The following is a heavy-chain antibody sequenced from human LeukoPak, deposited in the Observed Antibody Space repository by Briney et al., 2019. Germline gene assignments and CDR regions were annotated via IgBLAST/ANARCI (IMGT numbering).Heavy chain of an antibody. D-gene: IGHD2-21*02. CDR1: GFTFSNYA. V-gene: IGHV3-23*01. J-gene: IGHJ4*02. Sequence: PAGTLRLTCAVSGFTFSNYAMNWVRQAPGKGLEWVSVISGSGDNSYYADSVRCRITVLEDNFKKTLFVQMKSLSAEGTAVYYCAKDFVVVPGNVNYFDSWGQGTLVTVSS. CDR3: AKDFVVVPGNVNYFDS. CDR2: ISGSGDNS.